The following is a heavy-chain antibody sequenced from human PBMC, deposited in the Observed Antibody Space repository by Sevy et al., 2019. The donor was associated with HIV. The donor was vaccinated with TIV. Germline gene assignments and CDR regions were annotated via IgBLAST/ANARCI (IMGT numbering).Heavy chain of an antibody. CDR2: IYYNGHI. D-gene: IGHD1-26*01. J-gene: IGHJ4*02. V-gene: IGHV4-59*08. Sequence: TLSLTCTVSGGSITSLYWNWIRQPPGKGLEWIANIYYNGHINHNPSLKSRVTLSLDTSKNQFSLRLSSVTAADTAMYYCAGENAWGRGYSWGQGTLVTVSS. CDR1: GGSITSLY. CDR3: AGENAWGRGYS.